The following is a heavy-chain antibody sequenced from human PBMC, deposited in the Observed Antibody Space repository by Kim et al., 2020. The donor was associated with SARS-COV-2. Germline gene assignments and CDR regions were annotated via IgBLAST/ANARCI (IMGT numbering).Heavy chain of an antibody. J-gene: IGHJ3*02. D-gene: IGHD6-13*01. V-gene: IGHV4-39*01. CDR3: ARHVDSSSSKAFDI. Sequence: NPSLKSRVTLSVDTSTNQFSLKRSSVTAADTAVYYCARHVDSSSSKAFDIWGQGTMVTVSS.